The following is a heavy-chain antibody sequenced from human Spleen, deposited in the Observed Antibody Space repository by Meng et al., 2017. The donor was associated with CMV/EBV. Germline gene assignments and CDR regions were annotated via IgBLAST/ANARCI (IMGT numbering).Heavy chain of an antibody. CDR3: ARDFGNSLMNIVVVIAPLDY. Sequence: GESLKISCAASGFTFSSYAMSWVRQAPGKGLEWLSSVNSRGDITYDADSVKGRFTISRDNSKNTLYLQMNSLRAEDTAIYYCARDFGNSLMNIVVVIAPLDYWGQGTLVTVSS. CDR1: GFTFSSYA. J-gene: IGHJ4*02. D-gene: IGHD2-21*01. CDR2: VNSRGDIT. V-gene: IGHV3-23*01.